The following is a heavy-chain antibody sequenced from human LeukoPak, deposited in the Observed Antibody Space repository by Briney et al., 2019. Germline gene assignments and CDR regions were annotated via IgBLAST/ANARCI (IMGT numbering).Heavy chain of an antibody. CDR2: ISSNGGST. CDR3: ARAGNCGGDCYSRYAFDI. J-gene: IGHJ3*02. D-gene: IGHD2-21*02. CDR1: GFTFSSYA. V-gene: IGHV3-64*01. Sequence: GGSLRLSCAASGFTFSSYAMHWVRQAPGKGLEYVSAISSNGGSTYYANSVKSRFTISRDNSKNTLYLQMGSLRAEDMAVYYCARAGNCGGDCYSRYAFDIWGQGTMVTVSS.